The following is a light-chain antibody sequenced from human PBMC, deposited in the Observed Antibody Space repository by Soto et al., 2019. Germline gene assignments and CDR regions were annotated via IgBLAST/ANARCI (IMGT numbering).Light chain of an antibody. CDR3: QQYNTWPPIT. Sequence: TQSPSTLSLSPGARATLSCRASHSVSSYLALYQQKPGQAPRLLIYGASTRATGLPARFSGSGSGTDFTLTISSLQSEDFAVYYCQQYNTWPPITFGQGTRLEIK. V-gene: IGKV3-15*01. CDR2: GAS. J-gene: IGKJ5*01. CDR1: HSVSSY.